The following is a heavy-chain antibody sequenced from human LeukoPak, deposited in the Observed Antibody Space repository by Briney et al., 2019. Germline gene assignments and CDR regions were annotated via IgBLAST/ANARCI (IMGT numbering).Heavy chain of an antibody. CDR3: AKSPVPYCSGGSCYGMDV. Sequence: GGSLRLSCTASGFIFSHYGMHWVRQAPGKGLEWVAVIQNDASTRNYVDSVKGRFTISRDNSENTVFLQMDSLRVEDTAVYYCAKSPVPYCSGGSCYGMDVWGQGTTVTVSS. J-gene: IGHJ6*02. D-gene: IGHD2-15*01. CDR1: GFIFSHYG. CDR2: IQNDASTR. V-gene: IGHV3-33*03.